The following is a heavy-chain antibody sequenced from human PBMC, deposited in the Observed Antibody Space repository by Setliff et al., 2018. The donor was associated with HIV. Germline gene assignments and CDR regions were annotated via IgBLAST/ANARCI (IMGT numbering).Heavy chain of an antibody. V-gene: IGHV4-59*12. CDR3: ARDSGSEGYYYYYMDV. J-gene: IGHJ6*03. Sequence: SETLSLTCTVSGGSISSYYWSWIRQPPGKGLEWIGYIYYSGSTNYNPSLKSRVTISRDNAKNSLYLQMNSLRAEDTAVYYCARDSGSEGYYYYYMDVWGKGTTVTVSS. D-gene: IGHD5-12*01. CDR2: IYYSGST. CDR1: GGSISSYY.